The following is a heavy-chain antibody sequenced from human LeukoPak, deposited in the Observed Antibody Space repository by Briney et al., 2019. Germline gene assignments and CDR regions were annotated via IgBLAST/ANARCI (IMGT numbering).Heavy chain of an antibody. Sequence: PSETLSLTCTVSGGSVTSSSYYWGWIRQPPAKGLEWIGYIYYSGSTNYNPSLKSRVTISVDTSKNQFSLKLSSVTAADTAVYYCARIGNPATVTTDYWGQGTLVTVSS. CDR3: ARIGNPATVTTDY. J-gene: IGHJ4*02. D-gene: IGHD4-17*01. CDR2: IYYSGST. CDR1: GGSVTSSSYY. V-gene: IGHV4-61*05.